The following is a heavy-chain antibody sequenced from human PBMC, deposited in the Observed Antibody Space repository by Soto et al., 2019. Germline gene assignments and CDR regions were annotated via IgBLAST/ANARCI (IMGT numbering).Heavy chain of an antibody. CDR1: GLTSSSNL. V-gene: IGHV3-7*03. Sequence: GGPLRPSCTVLGLTSSSNLMTWVRQAPGKGLEWVANRKQDGSEKYYVDAVKGRFTISRDNAKNSLYLQMNSLRAEDTAGYYCARYGYYSGMDVWGQGTMVTVSS. D-gene: IGHD3-10*01. J-gene: IGHJ6*02. CDR2: RKQDGSEK. CDR3: ARYGYYSGMDV.